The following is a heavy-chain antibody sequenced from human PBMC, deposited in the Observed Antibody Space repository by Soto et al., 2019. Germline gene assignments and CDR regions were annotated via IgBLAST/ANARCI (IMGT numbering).Heavy chain of an antibody. V-gene: IGHV3-11*01. CDR3: ARDPRRRSNHYYGSGSYYNSGWFDP. CDR1: GFTFSDYY. CDR2: ISSSGSTI. Sequence: PGGSLRLSCAASGFTFSDYYMSWIRQAPGKGLEWVSYISSSGSTIYYADTVKGRFTISRDNAKNSLYLQMNSLRAEDTAVYYCARDPRRRSNHYYGSGSYYNSGWFDPWGQGTLVTVSS. J-gene: IGHJ5*02. D-gene: IGHD3-10*01.